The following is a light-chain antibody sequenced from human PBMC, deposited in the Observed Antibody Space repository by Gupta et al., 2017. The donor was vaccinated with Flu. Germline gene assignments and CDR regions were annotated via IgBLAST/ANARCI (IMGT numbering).Light chain of an antibody. Sequence: QSALTQPAPAPGSAGQSITISCTGTSSDVGGYSFVSWYQQHPGKAPKLIIFGVTYRPSGVPNRFSGSKSGNTASLTISGLQAEDEAVYYCSSYTASTTGVFGGGTKVTVL. J-gene: IGLJ3*02. V-gene: IGLV2-14*01. CDR3: SSYTASTTGV. CDR2: GVT. CDR1: SSDVGGYSF.